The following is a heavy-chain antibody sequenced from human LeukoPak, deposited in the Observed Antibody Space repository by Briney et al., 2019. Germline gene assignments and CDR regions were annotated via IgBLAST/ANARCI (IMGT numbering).Heavy chain of an antibody. Sequence: SETLSLTCAVSGGSFSGYYWSWIRQPPGKGLEWIGEISHSGSTNYNPSLKSRVTISVDTSKNQFSLKLSSVTAADTAVYYCARALYSSSWYVYWGQGTLVTVSP. CDR3: ARALYSSSWYVY. V-gene: IGHV4-34*01. D-gene: IGHD6-13*01. J-gene: IGHJ4*02. CDR1: GGSFSGYY. CDR2: ISHSGST.